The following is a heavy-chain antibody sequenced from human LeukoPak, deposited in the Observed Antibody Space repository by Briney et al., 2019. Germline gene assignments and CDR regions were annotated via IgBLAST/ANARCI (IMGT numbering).Heavy chain of an antibody. V-gene: IGHV1-69*05. CDR2: IIPIFGTA. J-gene: IGHJ4*02. Sequence: GSSVKVSCKTSGGTFSSYAISWVRQAPGQGLEWMGGIIPIFGTANYAQKFQGRVTITTDESTSTAYMELSSLRSEDTAVYYCARGYYGLWYFDYWGQGTLVTVSS. CDR1: GGTFSSYA. D-gene: IGHD3-10*01. CDR3: ARGYYGLWYFDY.